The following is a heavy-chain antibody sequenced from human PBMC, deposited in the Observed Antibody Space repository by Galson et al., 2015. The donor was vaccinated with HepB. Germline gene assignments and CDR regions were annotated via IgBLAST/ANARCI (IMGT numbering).Heavy chain of an antibody. J-gene: IGHJ6*02. V-gene: IGHV3-9*01. Sequence: SLRLSCAAYAPTLNDYALLWARHAPGQRQVSISGLSWNSASVAYAVSVHCRCITFRDYARTSLYLQMNRLRPEDTAFYYCTKDLTPGGADVWGQGTAVTVSS. D-gene: IGHD2-15*01. CDR1: APTLNDYA. CDR3: TKDLTPGGADV. CDR2: LSWNSASV.